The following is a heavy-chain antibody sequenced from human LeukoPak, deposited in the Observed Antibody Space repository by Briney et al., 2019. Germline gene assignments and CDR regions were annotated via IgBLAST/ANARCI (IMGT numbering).Heavy chain of an antibody. V-gene: IGHV4-61*03. CDR3: ARSQNYYGSGDY. Sequence: SETLSLTCTVSGDSVSNGNYYWSWLRQPPGRALEWIGYIYYTGKTYYNPSLEGRVTILVDTSRNHFSVKLSSVTAADTAVYYCARSQNYYGSGDYWSQGTLVTVSS. J-gene: IGHJ4*02. CDR2: IYYTGKT. CDR1: GDSVSNGNYY. D-gene: IGHD3-10*01.